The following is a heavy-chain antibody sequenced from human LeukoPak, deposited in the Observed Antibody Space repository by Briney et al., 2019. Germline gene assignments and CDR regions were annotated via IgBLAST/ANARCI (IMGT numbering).Heavy chain of an antibody. CDR3: ARRTVTNGWFRIDY. V-gene: IGHV4-61*09. Sequence: PSQTLSLTCTVSGGSISSGSYYWSWIRQPAGKGLEWIGDINRSGRAVYNTSLKSRVIISVDTSKNEFSLKLSSVTAADTALYYCARRTVTNGWFRIDYWGQGSLVIVSS. J-gene: IGHJ4*02. CDR1: GGSISSGSYY. D-gene: IGHD6-19*01. CDR2: INRSGRA.